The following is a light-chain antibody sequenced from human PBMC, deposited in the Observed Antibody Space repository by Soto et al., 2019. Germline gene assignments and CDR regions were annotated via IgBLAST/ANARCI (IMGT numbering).Light chain of an antibody. Sequence: QSALTQPASVSGSPGQSITISCTGTSSDVGGYDFVSWYQQRPGKAPKLIIYDVSNWPSGVSNRFSGSKSGNTASLTISGLQAEDEADYYCTSYTRSDIGVFGGGTQLTVL. CDR3: TSYTRSDIGV. V-gene: IGLV2-14*01. CDR1: SSDVGGYDF. CDR2: DVS. J-gene: IGLJ3*02.